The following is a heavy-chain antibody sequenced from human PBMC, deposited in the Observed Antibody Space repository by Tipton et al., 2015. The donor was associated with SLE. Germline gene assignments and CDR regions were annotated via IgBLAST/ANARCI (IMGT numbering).Heavy chain of an antibody. CDR1: AGSITSSSYY. CDR3: ARRSVQEAFDI. CDR2: IYHSGST. J-gene: IGHJ3*02. Sequence: TLSLTCTVSAGSITSSSYYWAWIRQPPGKGLGWIGTIYHSGSTYYNPSLKSRVTITVDTSKNHFSLKLRSVTAADTAVYFCARRSVQEAFDIWGQGTMVTVSS. V-gene: IGHV4-39*02. D-gene: IGHD1-1*01.